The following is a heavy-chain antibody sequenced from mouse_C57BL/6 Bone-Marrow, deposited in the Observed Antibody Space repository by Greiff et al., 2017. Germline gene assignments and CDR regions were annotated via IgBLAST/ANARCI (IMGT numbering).Heavy chain of an antibody. CDR1: GFTFSSYA. V-gene: IGHV5-4*03. Sequence: EVKLMESGGGLVKPGGSLKLSCAASGFTFSSYAMSWVRQTPEKRLEWVATISDGGSYTYYPDNVKGRFTISRDNAKNNLYLQMSHLKSEDTAMYYCARVYGSSDDYWGQGTTLTVSS. J-gene: IGHJ2*01. CDR2: ISDGGSYT. CDR3: ARVYGSSDDY. D-gene: IGHD1-1*01.